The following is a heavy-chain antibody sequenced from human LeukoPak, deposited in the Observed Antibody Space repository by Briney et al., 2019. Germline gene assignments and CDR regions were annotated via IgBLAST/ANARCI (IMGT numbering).Heavy chain of an antibody. Sequence: GGSLRLSCAASGFTFSSYAMHWVRQAPGKGLEWVAVISYDGSNKYYADSVKGRFTISRDNSKNTLYLQMYSLRAEDTAVYYCARGWTGNLDYWGQGTLVTVSS. CDR3: ARGWTGNLDY. D-gene: IGHD3/OR15-3a*01. J-gene: IGHJ4*02. V-gene: IGHV3-30-3*01. CDR2: ISYDGSNK. CDR1: GFTFSSYA.